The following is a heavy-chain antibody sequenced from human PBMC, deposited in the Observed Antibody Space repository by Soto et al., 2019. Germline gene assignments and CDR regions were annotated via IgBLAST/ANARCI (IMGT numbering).Heavy chain of an antibody. J-gene: IGHJ6*03. CDR2: ISYDGSNK. D-gene: IGHD4-4*01. CDR3: AKDGLMTTTTIYYYYYYMDV. Sequence: QVQLVESGGGVVQPGRSLILSCAASGFTFSSYGMHWVRQAPGKGLEWVAVISYDGSNKYYADSVKGRFTISRDNSKNTLYLQMNSLRAEDTAVYYCAKDGLMTTTTIYYYYYYMDVWGKGTTVTVSS. CDR1: GFTFSSYG. V-gene: IGHV3-30*18.